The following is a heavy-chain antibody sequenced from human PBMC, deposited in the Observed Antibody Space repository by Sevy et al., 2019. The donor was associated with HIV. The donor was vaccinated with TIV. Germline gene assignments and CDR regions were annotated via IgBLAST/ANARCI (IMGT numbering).Heavy chain of an antibody. CDR2: INPSDGST. CDR1: GYTFTSYY. Sequence: ASVKVSCKASGYTFTSYYMHWVRQAPGQGLEWMGIINPSDGSTSYAQKFQGRVTMTRDTSTSTVYMELSSLRSEDTAVYYCARDHTNYDFWSGYYWGGDYYGMDVWGQGTTVTVSS. D-gene: IGHD3-3*01. CDR3: ARDHTNYDFWSGYYWGGDYYGMDV. J-gene: IGHJ6*02. V-gene: IGHV1-46*01.